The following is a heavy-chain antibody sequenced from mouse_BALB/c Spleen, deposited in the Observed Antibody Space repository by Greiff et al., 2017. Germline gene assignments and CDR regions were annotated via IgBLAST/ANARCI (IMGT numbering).Heavy chain of an antibody. V-gene: IGHV1S81*02. J-gene: IGHJ4*01. CDR3: ARSYGSSFAMDY. CDR1: GYTFTSYW. CDR2: INPSNGRT. Sequence: QVQLQQPGAELVKPGASVKLSCKASGYTFTSYWMHWVKQRPGQGLEWIGEINPSNGRTNYNEKFKSKATLTVDKSSSTAYMQLSSLTSEDSAVYYCARSYGSSFAMDYWGQGTSVTVSS. D-gene: IGHD1-1*01.